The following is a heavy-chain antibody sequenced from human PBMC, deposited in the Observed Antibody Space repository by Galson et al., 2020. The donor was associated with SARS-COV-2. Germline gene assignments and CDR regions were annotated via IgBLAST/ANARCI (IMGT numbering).Heavy chain of an antibody. CDR3: ARAPSLAAAGPGHY. D-gene: IGHD6-13*01. CDR1: GYTFTSYG. J-gene: IGHJ4*02. Sequence: ASVKVSCKASGYTFTSYGISWVRQAPGQGLEWMGWISAYNGNTNYAQKLQGRVTMTTDTSTSTAYMELRSLRSDDTAVYYCARAPSLAAAGPGHYWGQGTLVTVSS. V-gene: IGHV1-18*01. CDR2: ISAYNGNT.